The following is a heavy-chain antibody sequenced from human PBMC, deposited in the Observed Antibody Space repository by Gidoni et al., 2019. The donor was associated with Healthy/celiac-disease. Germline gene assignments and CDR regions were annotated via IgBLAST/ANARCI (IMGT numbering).Heavy chain of an antibody. CDR1: GFTFSSYA. CDR3: AITNNWNRPLHFDY. CDR2: ISGRGCST. V-gene: IGHV3-23*01. Sequence: EVQLLESGGGLVQPGGALRLSCSAAGFTFSSYAMSWVRQAPGKGLEWVSAISGRGCSTYYADSVKGRFTISRDNSKNTLYLQMNSLRAEDTAVYYCAITNNWNRPLHFDYWGQGTLVTVSS. D-gene: IGHD1-1*01. J-gene: IGHJ4*02.